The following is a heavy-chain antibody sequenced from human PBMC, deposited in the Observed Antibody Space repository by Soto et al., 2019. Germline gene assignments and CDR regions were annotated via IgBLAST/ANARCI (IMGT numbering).Heavy chain of an antibody. CDR3: ARGKVGEGDTDY. D-gene: IGHD1-26*01. CDR1: GGSFSGYY. V-gene: IGHV4-34*01. CDR2: INHSGST. J-gene: IGHJ4*02. Sequence: TSETLSLTCAVYGGSFSGYYWSWIRQPPGKGLEWIGEINHSGSTNYNPSLKSRVTISVDTSKNQFSLKLSSVTAADTAVYYWARGKVGEGDTDYWGQGTPVTVS.